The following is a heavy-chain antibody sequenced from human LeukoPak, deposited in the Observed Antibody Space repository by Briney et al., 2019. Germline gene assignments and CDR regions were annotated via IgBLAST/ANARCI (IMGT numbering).Heavy chain of an antibody. D-gene: IGHD2-15*01. CDR1: GFTFSGHF. J-gene: IGHJ3*02. Sequence: GGSLRLSCSASGFTFSGHFMHWVRQAPGKGLEYVSSISVNGDKTLYAESVKGRFTISRDDSKNTLYLQMNSLKIEDTAVYYCTTDCSGGSCYVSLDAFDIWGQGTMVTVSS. V-gene: IGHV3-64*04. CDR2: ISVNGDKT. CDR3: TTDCSGGSCYVSLDAFDI.